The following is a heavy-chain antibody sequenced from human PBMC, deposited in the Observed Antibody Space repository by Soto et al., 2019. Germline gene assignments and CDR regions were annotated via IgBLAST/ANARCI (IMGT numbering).Heavy chain of an antibody. CDR1: GFTFSSYA. J-gene: IGHJ4*02. D-gene: IGHD6-19*01. CDR2: ISYDGSNK. CDR3: RVEPSSSGWYGTNDY. V-gene: IGHV3-30-3*01. Sequence: QVQLVESGGGVVQPGRSLRLSCAASGFTFSSYAMHWVRQAPGKGLEWVAVISYDGSNKYYADSVKGRFTISRDNSKNTLYLQMNSLRAEDTAVYYCRVEPSSSGWYGTNDYWGQGTLVTVSS.